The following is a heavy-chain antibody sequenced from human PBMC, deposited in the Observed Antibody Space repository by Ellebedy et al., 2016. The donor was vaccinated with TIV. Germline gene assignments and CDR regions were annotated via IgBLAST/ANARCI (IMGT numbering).Heavy chain of an antibody. CDR3: ARRTGVAVGATPFDY. D-gene: IGHD1-26*01. CDR1: GYSFTSYW. V-gene: IGHV5-51*01. J-gene: IGHJ4*02. Sequence: GGSLRLSCKGSGYSFTSYWIAWVRQMPGKGLEWMGIIYPGDSDTRYSPSFQGQVTISADKSISTAYLQWSSLKASDTAMYYCARRTGVAVGATPFDYWGQGTLVTVSS. CDR2: IYPGDSDT.